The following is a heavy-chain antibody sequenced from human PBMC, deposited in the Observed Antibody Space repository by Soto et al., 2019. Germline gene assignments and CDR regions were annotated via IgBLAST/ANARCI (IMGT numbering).Heavy chain of an antibody. V-gene: IGHV4-59*01. J-gene: IGHJ5*02. CDR1: GGSIRSYY. Sequence: XXTLSLACTVSGGSIRSYYWRWIPQPPGKGLEWIRYIYYSGSTNYNPSLKSRVTISVDTSKNQFSLKLSSVTAADKAVYYCARGVVVAATRSVSWFDPWGQGTLVTVSS. CDR3: ARGVVVAATRSVSWFDP. CDR2: IYYSGST. D-gene: IGHD2-15*01.